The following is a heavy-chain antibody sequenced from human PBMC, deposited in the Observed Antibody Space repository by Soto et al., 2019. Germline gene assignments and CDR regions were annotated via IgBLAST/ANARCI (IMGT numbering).Heavy chain of an antibody. V-gene: IGHV3-9*01. J-gene: IGHJ3*02. CDR3: AKDTRAVAGTDAFDI. Sequence: GGSLRLSCAASGFTFDDYAMHWVRQAPGKGLEWVSGISWNSGSIGYADSVKGRFTISRDNAKNSLYLQMNSLRAEDTALYYCAKDTRAVAGTDAFDIWGQGTMVTVSS. D-gene: IGHD6-19*01. CDR2: ISWNSGSI. CDR1: GFTFDDYA.